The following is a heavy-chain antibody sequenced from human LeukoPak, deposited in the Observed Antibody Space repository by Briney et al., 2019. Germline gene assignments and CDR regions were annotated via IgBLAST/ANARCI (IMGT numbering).Heavy chain of an antibody. CDR1: GFIFSSYA. CDR3: ARSIWIVGATTFDY. Sequence: GGSLRLSCAASGFIFSSYAMSWVRQAPGKGLEWVSGINSDGSSTSYADSVKGRFTISRDNAKNTLYLQMNSLRAEDTAVYYCARSIWIVGATTFDYWGQGTLVTVSS. D-gene: IGHD1-26*01. V-gene: IGHV3-74*01. J-gene: IGHJ4*02. CDR2: INSDGSST.